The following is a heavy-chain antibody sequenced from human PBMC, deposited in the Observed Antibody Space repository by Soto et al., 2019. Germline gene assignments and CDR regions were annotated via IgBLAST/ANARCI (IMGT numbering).Heavy chain of an antibody. J-gene: IGHJ5*02. Sequence: QLQLQESGPGLVKPSETLSLTCTVSGGSISSSSYYWGWIRQPPGKGLEWIGSIDYSGSTYYNPSIRSRVTIAVATSKNQFSLKLSPVTAADTAVYYCSRQKRPVSGYDNNWFDPWGQGTLVTVSS. CDR1: GGSISSSSYY. D-gene: IGHD5-12*01. V-gene: IGHV4-39*01. CDR2: IDYSGST. CDR3: SRQKRPVSGYDNNWFDP.